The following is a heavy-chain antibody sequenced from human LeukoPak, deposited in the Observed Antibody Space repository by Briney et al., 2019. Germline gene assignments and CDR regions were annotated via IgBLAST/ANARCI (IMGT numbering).Heavy chain of an antibody. CDR2: INTGNGNT. Sequence: ASVKVSCKASGYTFTSYAIHWVRQAPGQRLECMGWINTGNGNTKYSQKFQGRVTITRDTSASTAYMDLSSLRSEDTAVYYCASCGGDCLYYGMDVWGQGTTVTVSS. J-gene: IGHJ6*02. CDR3: ASCGGDCLYYGMDV. CDR1: GYTFTSYA. D-gene: IGHD2-21*02. V-gene: IGHV1-3*04.